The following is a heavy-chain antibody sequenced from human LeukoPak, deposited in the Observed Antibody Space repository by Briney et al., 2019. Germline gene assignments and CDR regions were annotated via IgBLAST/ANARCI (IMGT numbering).Heavy chain of an antibody. J-gene: IGHJ4*02. CDR3: AIAKGPVDIVVAATGVFGY. CDR2: ISGTGVST. CDR1: GFTFSNYA. Sequence: GGSLRLSCAASGFTFSNYAMAWVRQAPGKGLEWVSGISGTGVSTYYPGSVKGRFTISRDNSKNTLFLQMNSLRADGTAVYYCAIAKGPVDIVVAATGVFGYWGQGTLVTVSS. D-gene: IGHD6-19*01. V-gene: IGHV3-23*01.